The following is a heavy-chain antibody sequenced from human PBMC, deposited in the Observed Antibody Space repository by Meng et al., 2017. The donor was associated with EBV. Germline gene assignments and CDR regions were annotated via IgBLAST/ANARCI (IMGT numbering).Heavy chain of an antibody. Sequence: QVKLVQSGAEVKKPGASLKVTCKASGYTFTSYDCNWVRQAPGQGLEWMGWMNPNSGHTGSAQKFQGRFTMTRHTSINTAYMELSSLGFEDTAVYYCARGMGYYYGMDVWGQGTTVTVSS. D-gene: IGHD1-26*01. CDR2: MNPNSGHT. V-gene: IGHV1-8*01. CDR3: ARGMGYYYGMDV. CDR1: GYTFTSYD. J-gene: IGHJ6*02.